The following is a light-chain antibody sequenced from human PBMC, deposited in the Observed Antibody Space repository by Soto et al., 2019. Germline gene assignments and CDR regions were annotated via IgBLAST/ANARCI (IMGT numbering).Light chain of an antibody. CDR1: QSLGDN. J-gene: IGKJ1*01. CDR3: HQYNNWPPWT. V-gene: IGKV3-15*01. CDR2: RAS. Sequence: EIVMTQSPATLAVSPGDTATLSCRASQSLGDNLAWYQQKPGQAPRLLIFRASSRAKGVPARFSASGSGTEFTLTISGLQSEDFAVYYCHQYNNWPPWTFSPGTKVVIK.